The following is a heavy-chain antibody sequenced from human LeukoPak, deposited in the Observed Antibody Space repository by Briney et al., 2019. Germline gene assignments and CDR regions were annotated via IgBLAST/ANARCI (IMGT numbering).Heavy chain of an antibody. CDR1: GFTFSSYS. V-gene: IGHV3-21*01. D-gene: IGHD3-22*01. CDR2: ISSSSSYI. CDR3: ARASPRVYYYNSSGSI. J-gene: IGHJ3*02. Sequence: GGSLRLSCAASGFTFSSYSMNWVRQAPGKGLEWVSSISSSSSYIYYADSVKGRFTISRDNAKNSLYLQMNSLRAEDTAVYYCARASPRVYYYNSSGSIWGQGTMVTVSS.